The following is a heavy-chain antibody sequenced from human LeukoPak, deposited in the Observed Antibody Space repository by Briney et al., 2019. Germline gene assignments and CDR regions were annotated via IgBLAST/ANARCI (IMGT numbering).Heavy chain of an antibody. V-gene: IGHV3-43*02. CDR1: GFTFDDSG. CDR2: ISGDGSST. Sequence: PGGSLRLSCAASGFTFDDSGMHWVRQTPGKGLGWVSLISGDGSSTYYADSVKGRFTISRDNSKNSLYLQMNSLRTEDTALYYCAKDIGRYSPYYFDYWGQGTLVTVPS. J-gene: IGHJ4*02. D-gene: IGHD2-15*01. CDR3: AKDIGRYSPYYFDY.